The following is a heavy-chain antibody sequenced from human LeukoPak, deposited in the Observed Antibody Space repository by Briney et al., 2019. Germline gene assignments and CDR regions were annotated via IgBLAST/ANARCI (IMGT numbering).Heavy chain of an antibody. J-gene: IGHJ4*02. CDR3: ARDHPTYYYDSSGYPYYFDY. Sequence: SVKVSCKASGGTFSSYAISWVRQAPGQGLEWMGRIIPILGIANYAQKFQGRVTMTTDTSTSTAYMELRSLRSDDTAVYYCARDHPTYYYDSSGYPYYFDYWGQGTLVTVSS. V-gene: IGHV1-69*04. D-gene: IGHD3-22*01. CDR2: IIPILGIA. CDR1: GGTFSSYA.